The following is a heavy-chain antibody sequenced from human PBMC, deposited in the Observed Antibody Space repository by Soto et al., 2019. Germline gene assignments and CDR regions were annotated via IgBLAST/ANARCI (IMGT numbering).Heavy chain of an antibody. J-gene: IGHJ5*02. D-gene: IGHD2-15*01. Sequence: QVQLVQSGAEVKKPGASVKVSCKASGYTFTNYGLTWVRQAPGQGLEWMGWISGYNGNTNYAQNLQGRVTMTTDTSTSTAYMELRSLRSDDTAFYYCARGGVGYCSGGTCPHNWFDPWGQGTLVTVSS. CDR1: GYTFTNYG. CDR3: ARGGVGYCSGGTCPHNWFDP. CDR2: ISGYNGNT. V-gene: IGHV1-18*01.